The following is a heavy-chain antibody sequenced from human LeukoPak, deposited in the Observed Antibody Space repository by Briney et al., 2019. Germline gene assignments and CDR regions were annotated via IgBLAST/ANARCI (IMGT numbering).Heavy chain of an antibody. CDR1: GGTFSIYA. CDR3: ARAGSPYYDILTGGNGIEGYYYGMDV. CDR2: IIPIFGTA. J-gene: IGHJ6*02. Sequence: ASVKVSCMASGGTFSIYAISWVRQAPGQGLEWMGGIIPIFGTANYAQKFQGRVTITADESTSTAYMELSSLRSEDTAVYYCARAGSPYYDILTGGNGIEGYYYGMDVWGQGTTVTVSS. D-gene: IGHD3-9*01. V-gene: IGHV1-69*13.